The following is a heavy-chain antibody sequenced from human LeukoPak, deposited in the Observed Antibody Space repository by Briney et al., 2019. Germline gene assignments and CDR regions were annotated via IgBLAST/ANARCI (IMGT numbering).Heavy chain of an antibody. CDR2: ISSSSSYI. Sequence: GGTLRLSSAASGFTFCGLGMHWVPQAPGKGLEWVSSISSSSSYIYYADSVKGRFTISRDNAKNSLYLQMTSLRAEDTALYYCAGEDRYSSSWYTVYWGQGTLVTVSS. V-gene: IGHV3-21*01. D-gene: IGHD6-13*01. CDR3: AGEDRYSSSWYTVY. J-gene: IGHJ4*02. CDR1: GFTFCGLG.